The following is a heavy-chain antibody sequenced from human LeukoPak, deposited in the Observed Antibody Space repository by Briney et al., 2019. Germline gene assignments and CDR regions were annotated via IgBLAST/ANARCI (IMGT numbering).Heavy chain of an antibody. CDR1: GFTFSSSA. D-gene: IGHD1-14*01. CDR2: INSGGSTT. CDR3: ANDRPRPRVEPTSLHY. J-gene: IGHJ4*02. Sequence: GGSLRLSCVASGFTFSSSAMSWVRQAPGRGLEWVSDINSGGSTTYYADSVRGRFVISRDNSKNTLYLQMNSLRAEDSAIYYCANDRPRPRVEPTSLHYWGQGTLITVSS. V-gene: IGHV3-23*01.